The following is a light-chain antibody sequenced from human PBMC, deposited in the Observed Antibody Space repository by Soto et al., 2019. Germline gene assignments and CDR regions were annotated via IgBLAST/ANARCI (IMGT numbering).Light chain of an antibody. V-gene: IGKV3-11*01. J-gene: IGKJ3*01. CDR1: QSVSSY. CDR3: QQRSNWPPLFS. Sequence: EIVLTQSPATLSLSPGERATLSCRASQSVSSYVAWYQQKPGQAPRLLIYDASNRATGIPARFSGSGSGTDFTLTIRSLEPEDSAVYYCQQRSNWPPLFSFGPGTKVDIK. CDR2: DAS.